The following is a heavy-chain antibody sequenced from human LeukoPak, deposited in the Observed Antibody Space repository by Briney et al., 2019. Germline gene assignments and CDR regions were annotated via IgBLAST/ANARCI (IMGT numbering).Heavy chain of an antibody. CDR3: ARGGGGEWFGTFDY. CDR1: GGSFNAYY. V-gene: IGHV4-59*01. Sequence: PSETLSLTCAVYGGSFNAYYWSWIRQSPGKGLEWIGYIHYSGSTNYNPSLKSRVTISVDTSKKQFSLKMSSVTAADTAVYYCARGGGGEWFGTFDYWGQGTLVTVSS. J-gene: IGHJ4*02. CDR2: IHYSGST. D-gene: IGHD3-10*01.